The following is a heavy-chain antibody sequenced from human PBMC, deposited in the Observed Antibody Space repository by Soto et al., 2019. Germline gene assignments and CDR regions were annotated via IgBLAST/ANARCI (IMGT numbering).Heavy chain of an antibody. V-gene: IGHV1-46*01. CDR3: ARDSDGRYDFWSGYYPYYYGMDV. J-gene: IGHJ6*02. D-gene: IGHD3-3*01. CDR1: GYTFTSYY. CDR2: INPSGGST. Sequence: GASVKVSCKASGYTFTSYYMHWVRQAPGQGLEWMGIINPSGGSTSYAQKFQGRVTMTRDTSTSTVYMELSSLRSEDTAVYYCARDSDGRYDFWSGYYPYYYGMDVWGQGTTVTVS.